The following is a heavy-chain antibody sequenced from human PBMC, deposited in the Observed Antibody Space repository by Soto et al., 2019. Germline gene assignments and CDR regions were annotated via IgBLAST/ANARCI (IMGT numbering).Heavy chain of an antibody. Sequence: ASVKVSCKASGYSFTSYGISWVRQTPGQGLEWMGWISAYNGNTNYAQKLQGRVTMTTDTSTSTAYMELRSLRSDDTAVYYCTRGSEPAYSTWYINGDYWGQGTLVTVSS. CDR1: GYSFTSYG. CDR2: ISAYNGNT. V-gene: IGHV1-18*01. CDR3: TRGSEPAYSTWYINGDY. J-gene: IGHJ4*02. D-gene: IGHD6-13*01.